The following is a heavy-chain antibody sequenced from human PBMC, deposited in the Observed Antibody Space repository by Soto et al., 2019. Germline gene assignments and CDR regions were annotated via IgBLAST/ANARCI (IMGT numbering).Heavy chain of an antibody. CDR3: AREYSNSEYYFDY. V-gene: IGHV3-30*03. CDR1: GFTFSSYG. D-gene: IGHD4-4*01. Sequence: PGGSLRLSCAASGFTFSSYGMHWVRQAPGKGLEWVAVISYDGSNKYYADSVKGRFTISRDNSKNTLYLQMNSLRAEDTAVYYCAREYSNSEYYFDYWGQGTLVTVSS. J-gene: IGHJ4*02. CDR2: ISYDGSNK.